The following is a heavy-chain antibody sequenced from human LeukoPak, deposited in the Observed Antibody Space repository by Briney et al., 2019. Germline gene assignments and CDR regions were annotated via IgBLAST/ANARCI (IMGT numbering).Heavy chain of an antibody. CDR1: GGSFSSYY. Sequence: SETLSLTCAVYGGSFSSYYWGWIRQPPGKGLEWIGSIYYSGSTYYNPSLKSRVTISVDTSKNQFSLKLSSVTAADTAVYYCARRKATNYFDYWGQGTLVTVSS. J-gene: IGHJ4*02. CDR2: IYYSGST. V-gene: IGHV4-39*01. CDR3: ARRKATNYFDY.